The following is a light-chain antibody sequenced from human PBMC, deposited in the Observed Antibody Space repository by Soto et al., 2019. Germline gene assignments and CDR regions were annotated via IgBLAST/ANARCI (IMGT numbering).Light chain of an antibody. Sequence: DIVWTQSPGTLSLSPGERATLSCRASQSVSSSYLAWYQQRRGKAPRXXIYGATRRETGIPDQFSGSGSGTEFTLTISRLEHEDFAVSYCHQYGSSTATFGQGTKVDIK. V-gene: IGKV3-20*01. CDR3: HQYGSSTAT. CDR2: GAT. CDR1: QSVSSSY. J-gene: IGKJ1*01.